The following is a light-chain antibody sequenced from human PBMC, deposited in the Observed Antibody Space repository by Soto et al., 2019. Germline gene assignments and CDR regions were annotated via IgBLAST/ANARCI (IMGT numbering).Light chain of an antibody. CDR1: SSDVGSSNL. V-gene: IGLV2-14*02. CDR2: EAI. J-gene: IGLJ3*02. Sequence: QSALTQPASVSGSPGQSITISCTGTSSDVGSSNLVSWYQHHPGKAPKLIIYEAIKRPSGVSDRFSGSKSGNTASLTISGLQGDDESDYYCSSYTGGTTWVFGGVTQLTVL. CDR3: SSYTGGTTWV.